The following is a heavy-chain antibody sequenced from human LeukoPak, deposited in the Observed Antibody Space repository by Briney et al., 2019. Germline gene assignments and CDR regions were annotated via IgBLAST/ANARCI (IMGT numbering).Heavy chain of an antibody. V-gene: IGHV3-7*01. J-gene: IGHJ4*02. D-gene: IGHD6-19*01. CDR2: IKQDGSEK. CDR1: GFTISSYW. Sequence: GGSLRLSCAASGFTISSYWISWVRQAPGKGLEWVANIKQDGSEKYHVDSVKGRFTISRDNAENSLYLQMNSLRGEDTAVYFCARAGYSSGWDYWGQGTLVTVSS. CDR3: ARAGYSSGWDY.